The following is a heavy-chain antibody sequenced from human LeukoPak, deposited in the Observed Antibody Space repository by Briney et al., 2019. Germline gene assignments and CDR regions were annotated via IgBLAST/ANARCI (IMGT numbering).Heavy chain of an antibody. CDR2: IYASGNT. D-gene: IGHD6-13*01. CDR1: GGSISSYY. V-gene: IGHV4-4*07. CDR3: ARGRGSSWYYFDS. Sequence: SSETLSLTCTVSGGSISSYYWSWVRQPAGKGLEWIGRIYASGNTNYNPSLKGRVTMTVDTSKNQFSLNLSSVTAADTAVYYCARGRGSSWYYFDSWGQGTLVTVSS. J-gene: IGHJ4*02.